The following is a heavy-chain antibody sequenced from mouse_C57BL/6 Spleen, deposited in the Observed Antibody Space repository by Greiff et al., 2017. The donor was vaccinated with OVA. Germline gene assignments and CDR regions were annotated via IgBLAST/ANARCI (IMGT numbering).Heavy chain of an antibody. J-gene: IGHJ1*03. CDR3: AREGIYYGSYEYFDV. V-gene: IGHV1-80*01. CDR1: GYAFSSYW. D-gene: IGHD2-1*01. CDR2: IYPGDGDT. Sequence: QVQLQQSGAELVKPGASVKISCKASGYAFSSYWMNWVQQRPGKGLEWIGQIYPGDGDTNYNGKFKGKATLTADKSSSTAYMQLSSLTSEDSAVYFCAREGIYYGSYEYFDVWGTGTTVTVSS.